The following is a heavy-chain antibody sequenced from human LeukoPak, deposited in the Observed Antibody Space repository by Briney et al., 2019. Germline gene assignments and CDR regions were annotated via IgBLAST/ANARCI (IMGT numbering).Heavy chain of an antibody. CDR2: ISYDGSNK. D-gene: IGHD6-13*01. CDR3: ARDRAAYYFDY. J-gene: IGHJ4*02. V-gene: IGHV3-30*14. CDR1: GFTFSSYA. Sequence: PGRSLRLSCAASGFTFSSYAMHWVRQAPGKGLEWVAVISYDGSNKYYADSVKGRFTISRDNSKNTLSLQMNSLRAEDTAVYYCARDRAAYYFDYWGQGTLVTVSP.